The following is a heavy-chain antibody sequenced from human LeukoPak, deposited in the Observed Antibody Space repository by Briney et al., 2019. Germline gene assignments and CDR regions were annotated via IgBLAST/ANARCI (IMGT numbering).Heavy chain of an antibody. J-gene: IGHJ4*02. Sequence: GGSLRLSCAASGFTFSTYPMHWVRQAPGKGLEWVAVISYNGSNKYYADSVKGRFTISRDNSKNTLYLQMNSLRAEDTAVYYCAKYYYDSLWGQGTLVTVSS. CDR2: ISYNGSNK. CDR1: GFTFSTYP. CDR3: AKYYYDSL. V-gene: IGHV3-30-3*02. D-gene: IGHD3-22*01.